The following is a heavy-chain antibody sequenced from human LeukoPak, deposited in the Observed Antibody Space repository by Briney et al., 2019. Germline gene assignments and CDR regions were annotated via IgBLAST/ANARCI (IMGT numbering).Heavy chain of an antibody. CDR1: GYTFTSYG. Sequence: GASVKVSCKASGYTFTSYGISWVRQAPGQGLEWMGGIIPMFGTTKYAQEFQGRVTITTDESTRTAYMELSSLRSEDTALYYCARDQIGVAAAAYWGQGTLVTVSS. J-gene: IGHJ4*02. D-gene: IGHD6-13*01. CDR2: IIPMFGTT. CDR3: ARDQIGVAAAAY. V-gene: IGHV1-69*05.